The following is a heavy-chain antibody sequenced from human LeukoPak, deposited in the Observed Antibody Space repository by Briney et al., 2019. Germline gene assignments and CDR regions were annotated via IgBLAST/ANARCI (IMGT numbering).Heavy chain of an antibody. Sequence: PGESLRLSCAASGFKFSDFSVSWVRQAPGKGLEWVAIINQDGSESYYVDSVRGRFTISRDNVDNSLFLQMDSLRVDDTARYYCATIQYWGQGTQVTVSS. CDR1: GFKFSDFS. CDR2: INQDGSES. CDR3: ATIQY. J-gene: IGHJ4*02. V-gene: IGHV3-7*01. D-gene: IGHD2-21*01.